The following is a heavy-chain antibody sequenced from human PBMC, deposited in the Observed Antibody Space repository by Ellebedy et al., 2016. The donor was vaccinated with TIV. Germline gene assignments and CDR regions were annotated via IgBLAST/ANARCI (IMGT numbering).Heavy chain of an antibody. CDR3: ARDMGWGNERVNDAFDI. D-gene: IGHD7-27*01. CDR2: ISHSSITI. Sequence: GESLKISCAASGFPFTSYSMNWVRQAPGKGLEWVSYISHSSITINYADSVRGRFTISRDNSKNSLYLQMNNLRAEATALYYCARDMGWGNERVNDAFDIWGQGTMVTVSS. V-gene: IGHV3-48*04. J-gene: IGHJ3*02. CDR1: GFPFTSYS.